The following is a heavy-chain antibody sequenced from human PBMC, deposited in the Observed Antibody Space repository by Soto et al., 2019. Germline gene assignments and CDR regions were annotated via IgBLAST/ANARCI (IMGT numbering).Heavy chain of an antibody. CDR1: GFSLSTSGMC. CDR2: IDWDDDK. CDR3: AKDLIRSYYYYYGMDV. D-gene: IGHD1-26*01. Sequence: SGPTLVNPTQTLTLTCTFSGFSLSTSGMCVSWIRQPPGKALEWLALIDWDDDKYYSTSLKTRLTISKDTSKNQVVLTMTNMDPVDTATYYCAKDLIRSYYYYYGMDVWGQGTTVTVSS. V-gene: IGHV2-70*01. J-gene: IGHJ6*02.